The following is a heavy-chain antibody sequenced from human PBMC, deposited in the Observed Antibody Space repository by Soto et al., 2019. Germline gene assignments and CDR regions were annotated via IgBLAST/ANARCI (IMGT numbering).Heavy chain of an antibody. CDR1: GFSLSNARMG. CDR3: ARTRLQYYYDSSGYNDAFDI. D-gene: IGHD3-22*01. V-gene: IGHV2-26*01. CDR2: IFSNDEK. J-gene: IGHJ3*02. Sequence: QVTLKESGPVLVKPTETLTLTCTVSGFSLSNARMGVSWIRQPPGKALEWLAHIFSNDEKSYSTSLKSRLTISKDTSXXQXVLXMTNMDPVDTATYYCARTRLQYYYDSSGYNDAFDIWGQGTMVTVSS.